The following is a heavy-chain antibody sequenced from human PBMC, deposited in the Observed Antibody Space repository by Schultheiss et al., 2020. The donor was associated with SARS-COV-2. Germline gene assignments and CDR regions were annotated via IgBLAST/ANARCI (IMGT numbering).Heavy chain of an antibody. CDR3: VKDRTFGGYGKAYYFDF. CDR2: ISYDATNK. Sequence: GGSLRLSCVGSGFTFNRVGVHWVRQAPGKGLDWVAGISYDATNKYFVDSVKGRFTISRDNSKNTVTLQMNSLRLEDTALYHCVKDRTFGGYGKAYYFDFWGQGSLVTVSS. D-gene: IGHD5-12*01. CDR1: GFTFNRVG. J-gene: IGHJ4*02. V-gene: IGHV3-30*18.